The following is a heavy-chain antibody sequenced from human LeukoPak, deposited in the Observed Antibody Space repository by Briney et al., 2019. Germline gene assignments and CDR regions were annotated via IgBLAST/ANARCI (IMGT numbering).Heavy chain of an antibody. V-gene: IGHV3-23*01. Sequence: GGSLRLSCAASGFTFSSHGMSWVRQAPGKGLEWVSTISGSGDNTYYADSVKGRFTISRDNSKNTLYLQMNSLRAEDTAVYYCAKEGEYYDILTGPLDYWGQGTLVTVSS. CDR3: AKEGEYYDILTGPLDY. CDR1: GFTFSSHG. CDR2: ISGSGDNT. D-gene: IGHD3-9*01. J-gene: IGHJ4*02.